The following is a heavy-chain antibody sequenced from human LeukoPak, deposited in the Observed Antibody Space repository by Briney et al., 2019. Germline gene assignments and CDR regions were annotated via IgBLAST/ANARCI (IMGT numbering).Heavy chain of an antibody. Sequence: GGSLRLSCAASGFTFSDYYMSWIRQAPGKGLEWVSYISSSGSTIYYADSVKGRFTISRGNAKNSLYLQMNSLRAEDTAVYYCARDNYYGSGSYGFDYWGQGTLVTVSS. V-gene: IGHV3-11*01. CDR3: ARDNYYGSGSYGFDY. D-gene: IGHD3-10*01. CDR2: ISSSGSTI. J-gene: IGHJ4*02. CDR1: GFTFSDYY.